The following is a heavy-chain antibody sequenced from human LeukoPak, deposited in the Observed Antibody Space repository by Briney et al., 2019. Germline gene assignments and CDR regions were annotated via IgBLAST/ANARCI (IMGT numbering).Heavy chain of an antibody. V-gene: IGHV3-7*01. J-gene: IGHJ6*02. D-gene: IGHD5-12*01. CDR2: IKQDGSEK. CDR1: GFTFSSYW. CDR3: ARDFGYAKKTYYYYGMDV. Sequence: GGSLRLSCAASGFTFSSYWMSWVRQAPGKGLEWVANIKQDGSEKYYVDSVKGRFTISRDNAKNSLYLQMNSLRAEDTAVYYCARDFGYAKKTYYYYGMDVWAKGPRSPSP.